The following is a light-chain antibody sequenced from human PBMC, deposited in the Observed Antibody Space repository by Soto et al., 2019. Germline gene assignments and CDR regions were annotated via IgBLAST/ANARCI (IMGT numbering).Light chain of an antibody. V-gene: IGKV3-20*01. Sequence: EIVLTQSPGTLPLSPGERATLSCRASLGVVSNYVAWYQQKPGQAPRLLIYAASGRATAIPDRFSGSGSGTDFTLTISRLEPEDFAVYYCQQYGSAPWTFGQGTKVEIK. CDR1: LGVVSNY. CDR2: AAS. CDR3: QQYGSAPWT. J-gene: IGKJ1*01.